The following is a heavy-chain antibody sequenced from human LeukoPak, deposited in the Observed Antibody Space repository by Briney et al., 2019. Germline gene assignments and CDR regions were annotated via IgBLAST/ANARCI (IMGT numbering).Heavy chain of an antibody. Sequence: GGSLRLSCAASGFTFSSYAMSWVRQAPGKGLEWVSAISGSGGSTYYADSVKGRFTISRDNSKNTLYLQMNSLRAEDTAVYYCAKGAVVVPAAMQGRDNWFGPWGQGTLVTVSS. D-gene: IGHD2-2*01. V-gene: IGHV3-23*01. CDR1: GFTFSSYA. CDR2: ISGSGGST. CDR3: AKGAVVVPAAMQGRDNWFGP. J-gene: IGHJ5*02.